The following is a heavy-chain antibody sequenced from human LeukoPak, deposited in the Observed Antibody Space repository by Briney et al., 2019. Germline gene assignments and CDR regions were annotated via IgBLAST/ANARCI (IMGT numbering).Heavy chain of an antibody. CDR2: ISWNSGSI. V-gene: IGHV3-9*01. CDR3: ATRAMVRGVVDY. D-gene: IGHD3-10*01. Sequence: GGSLRLSCAASGFTFDDYAMHWVRQAPGKGLEWVSGISWNSGSIGYADSVKGRFTISRDNAKNSLYLQMNSLRAEDTALYYCATRAMVRGVVDYWGQGTLVTVSS. J-gene: IGHJ4*02. CDR1: GFTFDDYA.